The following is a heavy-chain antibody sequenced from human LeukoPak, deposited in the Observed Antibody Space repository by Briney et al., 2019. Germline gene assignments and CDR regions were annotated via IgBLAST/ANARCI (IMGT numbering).Heavy chain of an antibody. J-gene: IGHJ6*02. CDR3: ARERSGYDSGYYGTDV. CDR1: GGSISSYY. CDR2: IYYSGST. D-gene: IGHD5-12*01. V-gene: IGHV4-59*01. Sequence: PSETLSLTCTVSGGSISSYYWSWIRQPPGKGLEWIGYIYYSGSTNYNPSLKSRVTISVDTSKNQFSLKLSSVTAADTAVYYCARERSGYDSGYYGTDVWDQGTTVTVSS.